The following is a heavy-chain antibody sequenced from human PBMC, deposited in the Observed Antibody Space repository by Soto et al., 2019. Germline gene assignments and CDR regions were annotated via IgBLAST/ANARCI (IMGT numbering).Heavy chain of an antibody. CDR2: MNPNSCNT. D-gene: IGHD3-22*01. CDR1: GYTFTSYD. J-gene: IGHJ4*02. Sequence: QVQLVQSGAEVKKPGASVKVSCKASGYTFTSYDINWVRQATGQGLEWIGWMNPNSCNTGYAQKFQGRVTMTRSNSVSTAYMELTGLRSEDTAVYYCARGHNYYDSSGYYGDWGQGTLVTVSS. CDR3: ARGHNYYDSSGYYGD. V-gene: IGHV1-8*01.